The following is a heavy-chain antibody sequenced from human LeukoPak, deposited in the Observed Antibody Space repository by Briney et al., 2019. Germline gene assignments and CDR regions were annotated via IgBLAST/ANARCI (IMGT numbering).Heavy chain of an antibody. CDR1: GFTLSSHA. Sequence: GGSLRLSCAASGFTLSSHAMHWVRQAPGEGLKWVAVISHDGGYQDYADSVKGRFTISRDNPRNTLYLQMNSLRSEDTAVYYCAWELTKRYDSWGQGTLVTVSS. CDR2: ISHDGGYQ. CDR3: AWELTKRYDS. V-gene: IGHV3-30-3*01. J-gene: IGHJ4*02. D-gene: IGHD5-24*01.